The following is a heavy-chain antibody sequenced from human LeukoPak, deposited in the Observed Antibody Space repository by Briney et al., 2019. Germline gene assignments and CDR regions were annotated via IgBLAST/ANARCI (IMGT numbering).Heavy chain of an antibody. D-gene: IGHD2-2*01. CDR2: INHSGST. Sequence: SETLSLTCAVYGGSFSGYYWSWIRQPPGKGLEWIGEINHSGSTNYNPSLKSRVTISVDTSKYQFSLKLSSVTAADTAVYYCARHVGYCSSTSCYGRGYNWFDPWGQGTLVTVSS. J-gene: IGHJ5*02. CDR1: GGSFSGYY. CDR3: ARHVGYCSSTSCYGRGYNWFDP. V-gene: IGHV4-34*01.